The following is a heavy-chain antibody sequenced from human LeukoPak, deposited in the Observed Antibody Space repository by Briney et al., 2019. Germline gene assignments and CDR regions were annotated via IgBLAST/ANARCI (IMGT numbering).Heavy chain of an antibody. V-gene: IGHV4-34*01. CDR3: AGGDYVGLSTFYFDY. D-gene: IGHD4-17*01. CDR1: GGSFSGYY. Sequence: SETLSLTCAVYGGSFSGYYWSWIRQPPGKGLEWIGEINHSGSTSYNPSLKSRVTTSVDTSKNQFSLKLSSVTAADTAVYYCAGGDYVGLSTFYFDYWGQGTLVTVSS. J-gene: IGHJ4*02. CDR2: INHSGST.